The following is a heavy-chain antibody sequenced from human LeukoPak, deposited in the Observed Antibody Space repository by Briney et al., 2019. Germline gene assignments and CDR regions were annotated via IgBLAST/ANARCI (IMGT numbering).Heavy chain of an antibody. J-gene: IGHJ3*02. D-gene: IGHD3-10*01. V-gene: IGHV3-23*01. CDR1: GFTFSSYA. Sequence: SGGSLRLSCAASGFTFSSYAMTWVRQAPGKGLEWVSSISDSGVNTYYADSVKGRSTISRDNSKNTLYLQMNSLRAEDTAVYYCAKSFFPGGSSFTFDIWGQGTLVTVSS. CDR2: ISDSGVNT. CDR3: AKSFFPGGSSFTFDI.